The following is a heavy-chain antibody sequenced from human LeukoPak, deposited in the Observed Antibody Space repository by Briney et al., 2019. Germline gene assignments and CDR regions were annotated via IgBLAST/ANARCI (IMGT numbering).Heavy chain of an antibody. Sequence: GGSLRLSCAASGLSFSDYSMNWVRQAPGKGLDWVSYISSTSTTIYYADSVKGRFTISRDNAKNSLYLQMNSLRDDDTAVYYCAGDAVVFAFDVWGQGTMVTVSS. CDR3: AGDAVVFAFDV. CDR2: ISSTSTTI. V-gene: IGHV3-48*02. D-gene: IGHD2-8*02. J-gene: IGHJ3*01. CDR1: GLSFSDYS.